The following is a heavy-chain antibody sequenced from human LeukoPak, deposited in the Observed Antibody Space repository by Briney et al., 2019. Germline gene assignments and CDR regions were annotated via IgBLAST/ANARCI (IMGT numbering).Heavy chain of an antibody. D-gene: IGHD3-22*01. J-gene: IGHJ3*02. Sequence: GGSLRLSCAASGFTFSSYSMNWVRQAPGKGMEWVSYISSSSSTIYYADSVKGRFTISRDNAKNSLYLQMNSLRAEDTAVYYCARCLKGYYYDSSGYNNAFDIWGQGTMVTVSS. CDR1: GFTFSSYS. V-gene: IGHV3-48*01. CDR2: ISSSSSTI. CDR3: ARCLKGYYYDSSGYNNAFDI.